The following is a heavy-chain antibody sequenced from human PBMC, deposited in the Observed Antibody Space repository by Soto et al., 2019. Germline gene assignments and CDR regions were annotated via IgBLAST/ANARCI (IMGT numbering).Heavy chain of an antibody. CDR1: GGSISSGDYY. CDR2: IYYSGST. D-gene: IGHD2-2*01. J-gene: IGHJ5*02. CDR3: ARDRVPAAMPSNWFDP. V-gene: IGHV4-30-4*01. Sequence: PSETLSLACTVSGGSISSGDYYWSWIRQPPGKGLEWIGYIYYSGSTYYNPSLKSRVTISVDTSKNQFSLKLSSVTAADTAVYYCARDRVPAAMPSNWFDPWGQGTLVTVSS.